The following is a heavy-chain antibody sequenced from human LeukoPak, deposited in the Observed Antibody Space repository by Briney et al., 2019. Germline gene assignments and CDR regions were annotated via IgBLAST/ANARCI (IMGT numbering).Heavy chain of an antibody. CDR3: ARESDYDILRTGGAFDI. D-gene: IGHD3-9*01. Sequence: GGPLRLSCAASGFTFSSYGMHWVRQAPGKGLEWVAFIRYDGSNKYYADSVKGRFTISRDNAKNSLYLQMNSLRAEDTAVYYCARESDYDILRTGGAFDIWGQGTMVTVSS. V-gene: IGHV3-30*02. CDR1: GFTFSSYG. CDR2: IRYDGSNK. J-gene: IGHJ3*02.